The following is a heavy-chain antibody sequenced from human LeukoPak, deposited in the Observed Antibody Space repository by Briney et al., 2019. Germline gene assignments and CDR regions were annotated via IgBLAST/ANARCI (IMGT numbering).Heavy chain of an antibody. CDR1: GYTFTGYY. D-gene: IGHD1-1*01. CDR3: ARQRNVGWGYISRWKKKILKYNWFDP. CDR2: INPNSGGT. V-gene: IGHV1-2*02. J-gene: IGHJ5*02. Sequence: ASVKVSCKASGYTFTGYYMHWVRQAPGQGLEWMGWINPNSGGTNYAQKFQGRVTMTRDTSISTAYMELSRLRSEDTAVYYCARQRNVGWGYISRWKKKILKYNWFDPWGQGTLVTVSS.